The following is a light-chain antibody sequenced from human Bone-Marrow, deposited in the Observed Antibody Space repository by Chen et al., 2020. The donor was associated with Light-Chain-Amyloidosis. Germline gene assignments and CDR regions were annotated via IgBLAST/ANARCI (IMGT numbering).Light chain of an antibody. J-gene: IGKJ4*01. CDR1: QSVGGD. CDR2: GAS. CDR3: QQYNNWPLT. V-gene: IGKV3-15*01. Sequence: EIVVAQSPATLSVSPGERATLSCRASQSVGGDVAWYQQKPGQAPRLLIYGASTRATGIPVRFSGSGSRTEFTLTISSLQSEDFAVYYCQQYNNWPLTFGGGTKVEIK.